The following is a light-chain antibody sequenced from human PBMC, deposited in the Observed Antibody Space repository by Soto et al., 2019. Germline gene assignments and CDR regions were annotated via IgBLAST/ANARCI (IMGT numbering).Light chain of an antibody. CDR3: LLYYGGAQV. V-gene: IGLV7-43*01. CDR2: STS. CDR1: TGAVTSGHY. Sequence: QTVVTQEPSLTVSPGGRVTLTCASSTGAVTSGHYPNGFQQQPGQTPRSLIHSTSISHSWTPARFSGSLLGGKAALKLSGVQPEDEAEYYCLLYYGGAQVFGGGTKLTVL. J-gene: IGLJ2*01.